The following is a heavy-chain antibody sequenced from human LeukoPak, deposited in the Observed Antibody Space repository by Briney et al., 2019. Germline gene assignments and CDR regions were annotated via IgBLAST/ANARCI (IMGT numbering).Heavy chain of an antibody. D-gene: IGHD3-22*01. J-gene: IGHJ4*02. CDR3: AKDSSVFHYDSRNLDY. CDR2: ISWNGGST. CDR1: GVKFDEHS. V-gene: IGHV3-20*04. Sequence: GGSLRLSCVVSGVKFDEHSMTWVRQAPGKGLEWVSGISWNGGSTGYAESVKGRFTISRDNSKNTLYLQMNSLRAEDTAVFYCAKDSSVFHYDSRNLDYWGQGTLVTVSS.